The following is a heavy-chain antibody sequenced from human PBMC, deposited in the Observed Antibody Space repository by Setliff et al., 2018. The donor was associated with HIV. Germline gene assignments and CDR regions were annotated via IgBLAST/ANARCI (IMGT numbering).Heavy chain of an antibody. CDR1: GGPISSSSYY. CDR2: IYYSGRT. CDR3: ARHDGGGWYVRVLATSFDY. V-gene: IGHV4-39*01. D-gene: IGHD6-19*01. Sequence: ASETLSLTCSVSGGPISSSSYYWGWIRQPPGKGLEWIGSIYYSGRTYYNPSLKSRVTISVDTSKNQFSLKLSSVTAADTAVYYCARHDGGGWYVRVLATSFDYWGQGTLVTVS. J-gene: IGHJ4*02.